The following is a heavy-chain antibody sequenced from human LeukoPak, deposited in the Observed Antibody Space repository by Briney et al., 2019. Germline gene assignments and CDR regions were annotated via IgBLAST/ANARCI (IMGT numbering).Heavy chain of an antibody. CDR3: ARDQGYCSSTSCYTSDEYFQH. Sequence: GGSLRLSCVASGFIVSANCMSWVRQAPGKGLEWVGRIKSKNDGGTTDYAAPVKGRFTISRDDSKNTLYLQMNSLRAEDTAVYYCARDQGYCSSTSCYTSDEYFQHWGQGTLVTVSS. D-gene: IGHD2-2*02. CDR2: IKSKNDGGTT. V-gene: IGHV3-15*01. J-gene: IGHJ1*01. CDR1: GFIVSANC.